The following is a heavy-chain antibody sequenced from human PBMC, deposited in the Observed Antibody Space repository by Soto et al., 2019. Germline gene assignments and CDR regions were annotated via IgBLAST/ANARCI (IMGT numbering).Heavy chain of an antibody. CDR1: GFTFGDYA. D-gene: IGHD3-22*01. CDR3: TSYYYDSSGYYWFGP. CDR2: IRSKAYGGTT. Sequence: SLRLSCTASGFTFGDYAMSWFRQAPGKGLEWVGFIRSKAYGGTTEYAASVKGRFTISRDDSKSIAYLQMNSLKTEDTAVYYCTSYYYDSSGYYWFGPWGQGTLVTVSS. J-gene: IGHJ5*02. V-gene: IGHV3-49*03.